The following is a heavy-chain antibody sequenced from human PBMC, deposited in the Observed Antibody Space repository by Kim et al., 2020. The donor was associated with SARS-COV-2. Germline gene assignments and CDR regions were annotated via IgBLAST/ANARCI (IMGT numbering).Heavy chain of an antibody. CDR2: EK. V-gene: IGHV3-7*01. Sequence: EKYYVASVKGRITISRDNAKSSLYLQMNSLRVEDTAVYYCARGGRTTVDCWGQGTLVTVSS. D-gene: IGHD4-17*01. CDR3: ARGGRTTVDC. J-gene: IGHJ4*02.